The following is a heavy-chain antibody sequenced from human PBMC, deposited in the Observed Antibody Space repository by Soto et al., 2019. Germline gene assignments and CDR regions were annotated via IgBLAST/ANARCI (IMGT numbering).Heavy chain of an antibody. CDR2: ISYDGSNK. V-gene: IGHV3-30*18. Sequence: GGSLRLSCAASGFTFSSSGMHWVRQAPGKGLEWVAVISYDGSNKYYADSVKGRFTISRDNSKNTLYLQMNSLRAEDTAVYYCAKDVVVGATTGLGDYYYYYGMDVWGQGTTVTVSS. CDR3: AKDVVVGATTGLGDYYYYYGMDV. J-gene: IGHJ6*02. CDR1: GFTFSSSG. D-gene: IGHD1-26*01.